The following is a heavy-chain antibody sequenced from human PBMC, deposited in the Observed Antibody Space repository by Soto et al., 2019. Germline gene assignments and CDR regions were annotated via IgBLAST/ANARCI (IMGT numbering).Heavy chain of an antibody. CDR3: ARTDRDFYGLDV. J-gene: IGHJ6*02. CDR2: ISAAGDP. V-gene: IGHV3-13*05. Sequence: EVQLVESGGGLVQPGGSLRLSCEASGFTFRNYDMHWVRQGTGKGLEWVSGISAAGDPDYADSVEGRFTISRENAQNSFFLQMNSIRVCDTAVYYCARTDRDFYGLDVWGQGTTVIGSS. CDR1: GFTFRNYD.